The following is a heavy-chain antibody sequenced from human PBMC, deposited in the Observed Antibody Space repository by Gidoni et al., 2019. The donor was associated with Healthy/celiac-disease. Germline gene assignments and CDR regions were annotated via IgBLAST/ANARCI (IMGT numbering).Heavy chain of an antibody. J-gene: IGHJ5*02. CDR1: GYTFTGYY. D-gene: IGHD2-2*03. V-gene: IGHV1-2*02. Sequence: QVQLVQSGAEVKKPGASVKVSCKASGYTFTGYYMHWVRQAPGQGLEWRGWINPNSGGTNYAQKFQGRVTMTRDTSISTAYMELSRLRSDDTAVYYCARDEYLMDIVAGGWFDPWGQGTLVTVSS. CDR2: INPNSGGT. CDR3: ARDEYLMDIVAGGWFDP.